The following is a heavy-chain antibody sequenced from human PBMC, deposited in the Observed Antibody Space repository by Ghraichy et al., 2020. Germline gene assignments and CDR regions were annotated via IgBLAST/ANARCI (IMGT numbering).Heavy chain of an antibody. CDR2: ISGSGGST. CDR1: GFTFSSYA. CDR3: AKDLYGDHPYYFDY. D-gene: IGHD4-17*01. Sequence: LSLTCAASGFTFSSYAMSWVRQAPGKGLEWVSAISGSGGSTYYADSVKGRFTISRDNSKNTLYLQMNSLRAEDTAVYYCAKDLYGDHPYYFDYWGQGTLVTVSS. V-gene: IGHV3-23*01. J-gene: IGHJ4*02.